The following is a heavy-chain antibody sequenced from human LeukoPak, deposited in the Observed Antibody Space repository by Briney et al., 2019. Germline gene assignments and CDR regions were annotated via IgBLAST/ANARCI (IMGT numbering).Heavy chain of an antibody. D-gene: IGHD3-22*01. CDR3: ARVSIITYYYDSSGYSYFDY. CDR2: ISSSGSTI. Sequence: PGGSLRLSCAASGFTFSSYEMNWVRQAPGKGLEWVSYISSSGSTIYYADSVKGRFTISRDNAKNSLYLQMNSLRAEDTAVYYCARVSIITYYYDSSGYSYFDYWGQGTLVSVCS. V-gene: IGHV3-48*03. J-gene: IGHJ4*02. CDR1: GFTFSSYE.